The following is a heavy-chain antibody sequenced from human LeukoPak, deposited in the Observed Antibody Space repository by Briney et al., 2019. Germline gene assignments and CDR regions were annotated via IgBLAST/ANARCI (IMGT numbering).Heavy chain of an antibody. CDR3: ARGPRYSFY. V-gene: IGHV3-53*01. J-gene: IGHJ4*02. CDR1: GFIVSHNY. CDR2: IDGTT. Sequence: PGGSLRVSCAASGFIVSHNYMTWVRQAPGKGLEWISVIDGTTYYADSVKGRFTISRDQANNTLYLQMNTLRDEDTAVYYCARGPRYSFYWGQGTLVSVSS. D-gene: IGHD6-13*01.